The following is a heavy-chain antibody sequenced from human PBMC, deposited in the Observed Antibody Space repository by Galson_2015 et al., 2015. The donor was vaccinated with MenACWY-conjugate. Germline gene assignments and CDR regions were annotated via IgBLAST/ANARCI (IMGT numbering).Heavy chain of an antibody. J-gene: IGHJ4*02. CDR1: GFTFSNFW. CDR3: ARGTLAVAGTDY. D-gene: IGHD6-19*01. Sequence: SLRLSCAASGFTFSNFWMSWVRQAPGKELEWVASIKQDGSEKYLVDSVKGRFTISRDNAENSLFLQVNTLRAEDTAVYYCARGTLAVAGTDYWGQGTLVTVSS. CDR2: IKQDGSEK. V-gene: IGHV3-7*01.